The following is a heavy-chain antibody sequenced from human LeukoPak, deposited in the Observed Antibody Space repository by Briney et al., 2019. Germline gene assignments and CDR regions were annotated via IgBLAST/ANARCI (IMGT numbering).Heavy chain of an antibody. J-gene: IGHJ4*02. CDR3: ARRRAAAGTQHFDY. V-gene: IGHV1-8*03. CDR1: GYTFTSYD. D-gene: IGHD6-13*01. CDR2: MNPNSGNT. Sequence: ASVKVSCKASGYTFTSYDINWVRQATGQGLEWMGWMNPNSGNTGCAQKFQGRVTITRNTSISTAYMELSSLRSEDTAVYYCARRRAAAGTQHFDYWGQRTLVTVSS.